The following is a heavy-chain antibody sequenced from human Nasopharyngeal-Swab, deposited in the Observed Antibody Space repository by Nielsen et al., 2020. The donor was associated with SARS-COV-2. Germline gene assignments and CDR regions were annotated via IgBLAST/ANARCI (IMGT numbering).Heavy chain of an antibody. D-gene: IGHD6-13*01. J-gene: IGHJ6*02. V-gene: IGHV1-18*01. CDR2: ISAYNGNT. CDR1: GYTFTSYG. Sequence: ASVKVSCKASGYTFTSYGISWARQAPGQGLEWMGWISAYNGNTNYAQKLQGRVTMTTDTSTSTAYMELRSLRSDDTAVYYCARESGSSWPEQQYYYYYGMDVWGQGTTVTVSS. CDR3: ARESGSSWPEQQYYYYYGMDV.